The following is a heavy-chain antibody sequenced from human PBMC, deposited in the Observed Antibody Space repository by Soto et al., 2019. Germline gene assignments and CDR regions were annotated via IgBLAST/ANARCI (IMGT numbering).Heavy chain of an antibody. CDR3: ARTSFITGTTSYYYYGMAV. CDR1: GGSMNNFY. CDR2: VSYSDSS. D-gene: IGHD1-20*01. J-gene: IGHJ6*02. Sequence: SETLSLTCTVSGGSMNNFYWSWIRQPPGKGLEWIGYVSYSDSSNYNPSLKSRVTISVDTSKNQFSLKLTSVTAADTAVYYCARTSFITGTTSYYYYGMAVWGQGTTVTVSS. V-gene: IGHV4-59*12.